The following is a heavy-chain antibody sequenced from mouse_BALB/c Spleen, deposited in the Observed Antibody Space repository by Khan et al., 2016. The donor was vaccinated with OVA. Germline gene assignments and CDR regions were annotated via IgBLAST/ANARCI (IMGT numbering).Heavy chain of an antibody. J-gene: IGHJ2*01. V-gene: IGHV1-20*02. CDR3: ERKSGSDFDY. Sequence: VQLQQSGPELVKPGASVKISCKASGYPFTGYFMNWVMQSHGKSLEWIGRINPHIGETFYNQKFKGKATLTVDESSSTAHMELRSLASEDSAVYYCERKSGSDFDYWGQGTTLTFSS. CDR2: INPHIGET. CDR1: GYPFTGYF. D-gene: IGHD1-3*01.